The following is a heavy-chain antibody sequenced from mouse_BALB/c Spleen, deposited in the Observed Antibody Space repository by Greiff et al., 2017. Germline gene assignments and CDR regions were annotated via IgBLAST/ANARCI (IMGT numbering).Heavy chain of an antibody. V-gene: IGHV1-87*01. Sequence: VQGVESGAELARPGASVKLSCKASGYTFTSYWMQWVKQRPGQGLEWIGAIYPGDGDTRYTQKFKGKATLTADKSSSTAYMQLSSLASEDSAVYYCARGGYDYDGLYAMDYWGQGTSVTVSS. CDR1: GYTFTSYW. CDR3: ARGGYDYDGLYAMDY. J-gene: IGHJ4*01. D-gene: IGHD2-4*01. CDR2: IYPGDGDT.